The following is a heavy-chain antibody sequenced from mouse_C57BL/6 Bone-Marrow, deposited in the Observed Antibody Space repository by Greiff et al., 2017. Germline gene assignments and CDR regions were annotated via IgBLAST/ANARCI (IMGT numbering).Heavy chain of an antibody. CDR2: INPYNGGT. Sequence: EVKLQESGPVLVKPGASVKMSCKASGYTFTDYYMNWVKQSHGKSLEWIGVINPYNGGTSYNQKFKGKATLTVDKSSSTAYMELNSLTSEDSAVYYCASRRRVYAMDYWGQGTSGTGSS. J-gene: IGHJ4*01. V-gene: IGHV1-19*01. CDR1: GYTFTDYY. CDR3: ASRRRVYAMDY.